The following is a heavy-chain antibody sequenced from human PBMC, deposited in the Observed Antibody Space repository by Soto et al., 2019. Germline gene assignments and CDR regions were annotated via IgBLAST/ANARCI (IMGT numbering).Heavy chain of an antibody. J-gene: IGHJ4*02. CDR3: ATSGGGWYLY. CDR1: GYTFSSYD. Sequence: QVQLVQSGAEVKKPGASVKVSCKASGYTFSSYDINWVRQATGQGLEWMGWLNPNSGDTGYAQKFQGRVTRSXNTSINTAYIELSSLTSDDTAVYYCATSGGGWYLYWGQGTLVTVSS. V-gene: IGHV1-8*01. CDR2: LNPNSGDT. D-gene: IGHD6-19*01.